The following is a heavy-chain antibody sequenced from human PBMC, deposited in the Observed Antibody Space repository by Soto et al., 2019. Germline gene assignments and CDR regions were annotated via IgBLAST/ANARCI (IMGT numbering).Heavy chain of an antibody. CDR3: ARGRRGYYDSIGYCFDY. V-gene: IGHV1-69*06. D-gene: IGHD3-22*01. Sequence: SVKVSCKASGGTFSSYAISWVRQAPGQGLEWMGGIIPIFGTANYAQKFQGRVTITADKSTSTAYMELSSLRSEDTAVYYCARGRRGYYDSIGYCFDYWGQGTLVTVSS. CDR1: GGTFSSYA. J-gene: IGHJ4*02. CDR2: IIPIFGTA.